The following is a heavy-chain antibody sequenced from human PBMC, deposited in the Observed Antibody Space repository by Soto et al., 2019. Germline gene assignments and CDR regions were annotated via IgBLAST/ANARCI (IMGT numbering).Heavy chain of an antibody. J-gene: IGHJ2*01. Sequence: QVQLVESGGGVVQPGRSLRLSCAASGFTFSSYGMHWVRQAPGKGLEWVAVISYDGSNKYYADSVKGRFTISRDNSKNTLYLQMNSLRAEDTAVYYCVKEEATVNPWYFDLWGRDTLVTVSS. CDR2: ISYDGSNK. CDR3: VKEEATVNPWYFDL. D-gene: IGHD4-4*01. CDR1: GFTFSSYG. V-gene: IGHV3-30*18.